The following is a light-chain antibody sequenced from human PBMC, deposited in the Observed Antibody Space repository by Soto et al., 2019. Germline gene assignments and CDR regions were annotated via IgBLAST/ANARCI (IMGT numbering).Light chain of an antibody. CDR3: MQALQTPFWT. CDR1: QSLLHSNGYNY. CDR2: LGS. J-gene: IGKJ1*01. V-gene: IGKV2-28*01. Sequence: DIVMTQSPLSLPVTPGEPASISCRSSQSLLHSNGYNYLDWYLQKPGQSPQLLIYLGSNRASGVTDSFSGSGSGPDFTLKISRVEAEDVGVYYCMQALQTPFWTFGQGTKVEIK.